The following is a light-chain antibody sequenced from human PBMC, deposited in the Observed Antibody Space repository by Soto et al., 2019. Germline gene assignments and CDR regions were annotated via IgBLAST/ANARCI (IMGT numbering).Light chain of an antibody. CDR1: NIGSKS. CDR2: YDS. Sequence: SYELTQPPSVSVAPGKTARITCGGNNIGSKSVHWYQQKLGQAPVLVIYYDSDRPSGIPERFSGSNSGNTATPTISRVEAGDEADYYCQVWDSSSDPSVVFGGGTKLTVL. V-gene: IGLV3-21*04. CDR3: QVWDSSSDPSVV. J-gene: IGLJ2*01.